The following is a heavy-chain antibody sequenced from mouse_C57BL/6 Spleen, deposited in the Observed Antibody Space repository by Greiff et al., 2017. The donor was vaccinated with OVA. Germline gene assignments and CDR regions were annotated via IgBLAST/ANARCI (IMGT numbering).Heavy chain of an antibody. D-gene: IGHD2-2*01. CDR1: GYTFTSYW. Sequence: QVQLQQPGAELVRPGSSVKLSCKASGYTFTSYWMHWVKQRPIQGLEWIGNIDPSDSETHYNQKFKDKATLTGDKSSSTAYMQLSSLTSEDSAVYYCARSTALVTHDPYAMDYWGQRTSGTVSS. J-gene: IGHJ4*01. V-gene: IGHV1-52*01. CDR2: IDPSDSET. CDR3: ARSTALVTHDPYAMDY.